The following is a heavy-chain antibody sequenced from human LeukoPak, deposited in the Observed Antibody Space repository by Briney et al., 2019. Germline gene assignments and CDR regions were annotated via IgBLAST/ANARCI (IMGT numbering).Heavy chain of an antibody. D-gene: IGHD6-13*01. CDR3: ARESSTLDY. CDR1: GFTFSTYA. J-gene: IGHJ4*02. V-gene: IGHV3-23*01. Sequence: PGGSLRLSRAASGFTFSTYAMSWVRQAPGKGLEWVSAVSGGGRYAYYADSVKGRFTISRDNSKNTLYLQMNSLRAEGTAVYYCARESSTLDYWGQGTLVTVSS. CDR2: VSGGGRYA.